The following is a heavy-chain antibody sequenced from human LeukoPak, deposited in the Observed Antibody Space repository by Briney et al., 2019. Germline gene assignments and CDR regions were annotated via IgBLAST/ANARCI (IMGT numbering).Heavy chain of an antibody. CDR1: GFTFSDYY. V-gene: IGHV3-11*04. Sequence: GGSLRLSCAASGFTFSDYYMSWIRQAPGKGLEWVSYISSSGSTIYYADSVKGRFTISRDNSKNTLYLQMNSLRAEDTAVYYCAKDSQDIVLMVYAMDYYYMDVWGKGTTVTVSS. CDR2: ISSSGSTI. CDR3: AKDSQDIVLMVYAMDYYYMDV. D-gene: IGHD2-8*01. J-gene: IGHJ6*03.